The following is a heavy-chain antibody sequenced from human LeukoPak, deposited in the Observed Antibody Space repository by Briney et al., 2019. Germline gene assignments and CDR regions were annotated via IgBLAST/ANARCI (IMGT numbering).Heavy chain of an antibody. CDR3: ARDRVCSGGSCYFSAFDI. CDR1: GFTFSTYP. J-gene: IGHJ3*02. CDR2: ISHDETNK. D-gene: IGHD2-15*01. Sequence: GGSLRLSCDASGFTFSTYPMHWVRQAPGKGLEWVAVISHDETNKYYADSVKGRFTISRDNSKNTLYLQLNSLRAEDTAVYYCARDRVCSGGSCYFSAFDIWGQGTMVTVSS. V-gene: IGHV3-30*04.